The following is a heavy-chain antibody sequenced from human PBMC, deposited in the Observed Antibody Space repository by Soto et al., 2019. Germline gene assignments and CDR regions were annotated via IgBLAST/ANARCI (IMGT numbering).Heavy chain of an antibody. CDR1: GGTFGSYA. Sequence: VASEKVSCKASGGTFGSYAITWVRRAPGQGLEWLGGIIPILNSPAYAQKFKARVVITADEITNTAYMELNSLRFDDTAVYYCAREAPYCTSATCPKFYDMDVWGQGTTVTVSS. V-gene: IGHV1-69*13. CDR2: IIPILNSP. CDR3: AREAPYCTSATCPKFYDMDV. J-gene: IGHJ6*02. D-gene: IGHD2-2*01.